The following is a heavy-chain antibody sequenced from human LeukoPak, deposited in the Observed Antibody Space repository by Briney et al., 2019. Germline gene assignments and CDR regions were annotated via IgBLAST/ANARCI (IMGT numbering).Heavy chain of an antibody. D-gene: IGHD3-22*01. CDR3: ANRAYYDSSGYYEYYFDY. J-gene: IGHJ4*02. V-gene: IGHV3-23*01. CDR1: GFTFSSHA. CDR2: ISGSGGTT. Sequence: PGGSLRLSCAASGFTFSSHAMSWVRQAPGKGLEWVSGISGSGGTTYYADSVKGRFTISRDNSKNTLYLQMNSLRAEDTAIYYCANRAYYDSSGYYEYYFDYWGQGTLVTVSS.